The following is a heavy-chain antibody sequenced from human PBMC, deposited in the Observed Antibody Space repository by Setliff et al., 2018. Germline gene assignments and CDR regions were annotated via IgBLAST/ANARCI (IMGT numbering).Heavy chain of an antibody. J-gene: IGHJ5*02. CDR2: IYPGDSIT. D-gene: IGHD3-10*01. CDR1: GYSFTSYW. Sequence: GESLKISCKGSGYSFTSYWIGWVRQMPGKGLEWMGIIYPGDSITRYSPYFQGQVTISVDKSINNAYLQWSSLRASDTSIYYCARHPYYYGSGTYLDNNNRWFDPWGQGTLVTVSS. V-gene: IGHV5-51*01. CDR3: ARHPYYYGSGTYLDNNNRWFDP.